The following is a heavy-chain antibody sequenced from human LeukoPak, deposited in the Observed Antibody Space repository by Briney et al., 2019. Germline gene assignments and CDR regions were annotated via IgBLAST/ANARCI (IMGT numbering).Heavy chain of an antibody. J-gene: IGHJ5*02. CDR3: AKHIHTAAP. Sequence: GGSLRLSCAPSGDTFCRFGMSCVRDAPGEGLEWGSAISGSGGSTYSAPSVKGRFTLSTDKTTSTLYLQMNSPRAEDTAVYYCAKHIHTAAPWGQRTLVSAS. D-gene: IGHD2-21*01. CDR2: ISGSGGST. V-gene: IGHV3-23*01. CDR1: GDTFCRFG.